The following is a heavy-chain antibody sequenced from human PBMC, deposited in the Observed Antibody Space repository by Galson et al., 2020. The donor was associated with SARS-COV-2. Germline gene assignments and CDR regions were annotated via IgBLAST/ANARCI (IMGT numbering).Heavy chain of an antibody. CDR2: VYYSGIT. D-gene: IGHD1-26*01. J-gene: IGHJ3*01. V-gene: IGHV4-59*08. Sequence: SQTLSLTCSVSAGSIGSYSWNWLRQTPEKGLEWIGYVYYSGITHYSPSLKSRVTMSIDTSKNQFSLKMSSVTAADTAVYYCARRGVGSTKRAFTLWGQGTMVTVSS. CDR3: ARRGVGSTKRAFTL. CDR1: AGSIGSYS.